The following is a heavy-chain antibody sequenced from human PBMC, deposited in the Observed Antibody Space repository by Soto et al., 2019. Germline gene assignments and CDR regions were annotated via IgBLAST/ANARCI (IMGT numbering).Heavy chain of an antibody. CDR1: GFTLSRYW. CDR2: INADGSKT. V-gene: IGHV3-74*03. D-gene: IGHD2-8*02. CDR3: AKSTGGTANGMDV. Sequence: GGSLRLSCAASGFTLSRYWMHWVRQAPGKGLVWVSRINADGSKTSYADSVKGRFTVSRDNAKNTLYLQMNSLRAEDTALYYCAKSTGGTANGMDVWGQGTTVTVSS. J-gene: IGHJ6*02.